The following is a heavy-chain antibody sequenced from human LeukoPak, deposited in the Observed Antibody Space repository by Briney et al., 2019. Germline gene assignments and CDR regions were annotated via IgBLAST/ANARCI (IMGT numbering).Heavy chain of an antibody. J-gene: IGHJ4*02. CDR1: GYTFTSYG. CDR2: ISAYNGDT. CDR3: ARDLTPYVWGSYRYPSDY. V-gene: IGHV1-18*01. D-gene: IGHD3-16*02. Sequence: ASVKVSCKASGYTFTSYGISWVRQAPGQGLEWMGWISAYNGDTNYAQKLQGRVTMTTDTSTSTAYMELRSLRSDDTAVYYCARDLTPYVWGSYRYPSDYWGQGTLVTVSS.